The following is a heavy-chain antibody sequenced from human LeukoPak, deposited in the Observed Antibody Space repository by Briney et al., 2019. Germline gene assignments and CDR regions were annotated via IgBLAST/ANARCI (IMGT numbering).Heavy chain of an antibody. CDR3: ARDKGTSYLSSFDY. D-gene: IGHD6-6*01. V-gene: IGHV3-30*03. Sequence: GGSLRLSCAASGFTFSSYGMHWVRQAPGKGLEWVAVISYDGSNKYYADSVKGRFTISRDNSKNTLYLQMAADTAVYYCARDKGTSYLSSFDYWGQGTLVTVSS. CDR2: ISYDGSNK. CDR1: GFTFSSYG. J-gene: IGHJ4*02.